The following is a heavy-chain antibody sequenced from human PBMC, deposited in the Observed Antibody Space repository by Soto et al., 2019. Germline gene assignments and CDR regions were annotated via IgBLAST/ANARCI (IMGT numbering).Heavy chain of an antibody. V-gene: IGHV2-5*02. D-gene: IGHD4-17*01. J-gene: IGHJ4*02. CDR2: IYWDDDK. Sequence: QITLKESGPTLVKPTQTLTLTCTFSGFSLSTSGVGVGWIRQPPGKALQWLALIYWDDDKRYSPSLKSRLTSTKDHSKNQVVLSMTNMDPVDTATYYCALYFYGVTDYWGQGTLVTVSS. CDR1: GFSLSTSGVG. CDR3: ALYFYGVTDY.